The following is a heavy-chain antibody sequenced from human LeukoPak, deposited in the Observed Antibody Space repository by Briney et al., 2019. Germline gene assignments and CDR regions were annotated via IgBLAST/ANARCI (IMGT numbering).Heavy chain of an antibody. CDR1: RFSFSSYG. D-gene: IGHD6-13*01. CDR2: ISYDGSNK. Sequence: PGRSLRLSCAASRFSFSSYGMHWVRPAPGKGLGWVAVISYDGSNKDYAVSVKCRFTISRDNSKNTLYLQMNSVRAEDTAVYYCAKDRLLGSSWYYFDYWGQGTLVTVSS. V-gene: IGHV3-30*18. CDR3: AKDRLLGSSWYYFDY. J-gene: IGHJ4*02.